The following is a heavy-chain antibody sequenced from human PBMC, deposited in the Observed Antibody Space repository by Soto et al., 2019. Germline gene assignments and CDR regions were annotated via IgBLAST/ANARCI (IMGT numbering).Heavy chain of an antibody. CDR1: GAPISGGDYD. J-gene: IGHJ2*01. V-gene: IGHV4-30-4*01. D-gene: IGHD1-26*01. CDR2: VFPSGAT. CDR3: TRGSGAKPYFDL. Sequence: QVQLQESGPALVKPSQTLSLMCTVSGAPISGGDYDWMWIRQPPGKGLAWIGYVFPSGATHHNSSPWSRITMSVQTTKSHSSLKMTPVTAADTAVYFSTRGSGAKPYFDLWGRGTLVTVSS.